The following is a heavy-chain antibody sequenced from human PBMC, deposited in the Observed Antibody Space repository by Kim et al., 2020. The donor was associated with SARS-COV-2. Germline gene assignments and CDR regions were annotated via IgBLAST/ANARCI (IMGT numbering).Heavy chain of an antibody. D-gene: IGHD3-10*01. J-gene: IGHJ4*02. Sequence: GRGRFTISRDNLKNTLYLQMNSLRPEDTAVYYCVRGQGYHLSGAHRNFFDFWGQGTLVTVSS. V-gene: IGHV3-30*01. CDR3: VRGQGYHLSGAHRNFFDF.